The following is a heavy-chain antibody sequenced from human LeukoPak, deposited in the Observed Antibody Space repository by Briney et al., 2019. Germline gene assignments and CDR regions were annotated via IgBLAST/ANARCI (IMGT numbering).Heavy chain of an antibody. CDR2: IYTSGST. J-gene: IGHJ3*02. D-gene: IGHD2-15*01. CDR3: ARDPKGYCSGGSCSTIDI. V-gene: IGHV4-4*08. Sequence: SETLSLTCTVSGGSISSYYWSWIRQPPGKGLEWIGYIYTSGSTNYNPSLKSRVTISVDTSKNQFSLKLSSVTAADTAVYYCARDPKGYCSGGSCSTIDIWGQGTMVTVSS. CDR1: GGSISSYY.